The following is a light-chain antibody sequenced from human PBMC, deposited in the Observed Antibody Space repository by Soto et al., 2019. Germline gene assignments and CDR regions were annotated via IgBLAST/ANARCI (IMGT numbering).Light chain of an antibody. CDR3: QKYNNARRT. CDR1: QGISNY. CDR2: AAS. V-gene: IGKV1-27*01. J-gene: IGKJ3*01. Sequence: DIQMTQSPSSLSASVGDRVTITCRASQGISNYLAWYQQKPGKVPKLLIYAASTLQSGVPSRFRGGGSGTDFSLTVSSLQPEDVATYYCQKYNNARRTFGPETNVVIK.